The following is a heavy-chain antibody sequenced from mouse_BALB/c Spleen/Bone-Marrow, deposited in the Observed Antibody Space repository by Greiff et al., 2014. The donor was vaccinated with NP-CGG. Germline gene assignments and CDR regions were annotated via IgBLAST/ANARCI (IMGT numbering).Heavy chain of an antibody. Sequence: EVQLQQSGPELVKPGASVKISCKTSGYTFTEYTMHWVKQSHGKSLEWIGTINPNNGGTSYNQKFKGKATLTVDKSSSTAYMELRSLTSEGSAVYYCARRIPYGYAMDYWGQGTSDTVSS. J-gene: IGHJ4*01. D-gene: IGHD2-2*01. CDR2: INPNNGGT. CDR3: ARRIPYGYAMDY. CDR1: GYTFTEYT. V-gene: IGHV1-22*01.